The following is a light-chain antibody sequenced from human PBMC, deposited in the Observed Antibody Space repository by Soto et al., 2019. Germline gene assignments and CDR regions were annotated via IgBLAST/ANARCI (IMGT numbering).Light chain of an antibody. V-gene: IGLV2-11*01. J-gene: IGLJ2*01. CDR3: CSYAGSYTYVV. CDR1: SSDVGGYNH. CDR2: DVS. Sequence: QSALTQPRSVSGSPGQSVTMSCTGTSSDVGGYNHVSWYQQHPGKAPKLMMYDVSKRPSGVPDRFSGSKSGNTASLTISGLQAEDEADYYCCSYAGSYTYVVFGGGTQLTVL.